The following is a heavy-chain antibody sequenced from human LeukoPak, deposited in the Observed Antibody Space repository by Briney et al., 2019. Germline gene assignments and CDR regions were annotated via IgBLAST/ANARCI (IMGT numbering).Heavy chain of an antibody. CDR3: TTLGPKIVVVTALDY. Sequence: PGGSLRLSCAASGFTFSNAWMSWVRQAPGKGLEWVGFIIRKTDGGTTDYAAPVKGRFTISRDDSENTLYLQMSSLKTEDTAVYYCTTLGPKIVVVTALDYWGQGTLVTVSS. CDR2: IIRKTDGGTT. J-gene: IGHJ4*02. D-gene: IGHD2-21*02. CDR1: GFTFSNAW. V-gene: IGHV3-15*01.